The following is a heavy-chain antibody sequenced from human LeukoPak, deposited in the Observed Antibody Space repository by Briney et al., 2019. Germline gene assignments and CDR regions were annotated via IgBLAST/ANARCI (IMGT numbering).Heavy chain of an antibody. D-gene: IGHD2-2*01. Sequence: ASVKVSCKASGYTFTSYGISWVRQAPGQGLEWMGWISAYNGNTNYAQQLQGRVTMTTDTSTSTAYMELRSLRSDDTAVYYCARTKDCSSTSCPTFDYWGQGTLVTVSS. CDR2: ISAYNGNT. CDR1: GYTFTSYG. CDR3: ARTKDCSSTSCPTFDY. V-gene: IGHV1-18*01. J-gene: IGHJ4*02.